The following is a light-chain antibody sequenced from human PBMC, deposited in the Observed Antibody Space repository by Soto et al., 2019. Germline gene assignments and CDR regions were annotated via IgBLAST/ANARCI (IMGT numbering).Light chain of an antibody. CDR1: QSVSSN. CDR3: QQYNNWVIT. CDR2: GAS. Sequence: EIVMTQSTATLSVSPGERATLSCRASQSVSSNLAWYQQKPGQAPRRLIYGASTRATGIPDRFSGSRSGTEFTLTHSSLQSEDFAVYYCQQYNNWVITFGQGTRLEMK. V-gene: IGKV3-15*01. J-gene: IGKJ5*01.